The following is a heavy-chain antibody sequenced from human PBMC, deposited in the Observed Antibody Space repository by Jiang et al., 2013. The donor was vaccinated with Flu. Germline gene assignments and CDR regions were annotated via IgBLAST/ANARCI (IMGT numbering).Heavy chain of an antibody. CDR3: ARLKYGDYVGYWLDP. CDR2: IHYSGST. Sequence: PSETLSLTCAVSGGPISGYHWSWIRQPPGKGLEWIGYIHYSGSTNYNPSLKSRVTILVDTSRNQFSLKLSSVTAADTALYYCARLKYGDYVGYWLDPWGQGSLVTVSS. V-gene: IGHV4-59*08. CDR1: GGPISGYH. D-gene: IGHD4-17*01. J-gene: IGHJ5*02.